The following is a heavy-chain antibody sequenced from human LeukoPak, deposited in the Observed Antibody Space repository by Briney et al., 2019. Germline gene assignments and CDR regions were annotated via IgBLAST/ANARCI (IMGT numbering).Heavy chain of an antibody. CDR2: ISSSSSTI. D-gene: IGHD6-13*01. CDR1: GFTFSRYS. CDR3: ARDFRSSQVFDY. V-gene: IGHV3-48*04. Sequence: PGGSLRLSCAASGFTFSRYSMNWVRRAPGKGLEWVSYISSSSSTIHYADSVKGRFTISRDNAKNSLYLQMNSLRAEDTAVYYCARDFRSSQVFDYWGQGTLVTVSS. J-gene: IGHJ4*02.